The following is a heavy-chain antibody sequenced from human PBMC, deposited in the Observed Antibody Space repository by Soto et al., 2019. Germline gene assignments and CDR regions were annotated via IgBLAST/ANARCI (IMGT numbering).Heavy chain of an antibody. CDR1: GFTFSNYA. D-gene: IGHD6-13*01. Sequence: PVGSLRLSCAASGFTFSNYAINWVRQSPGKGLEWVSVISGSAGSTYYADSVKGRFTITRDNSKNTLYLQMNSLRAEDTAVYYCAKAGGAAGTVDYFDYWGQGTLVTVSS. V-gene: IGHV3-23*01. CDR3: AKAGGAAGTVDYFDY. CDR2: ISGSAGST. J-gene: IGHJ4*02.